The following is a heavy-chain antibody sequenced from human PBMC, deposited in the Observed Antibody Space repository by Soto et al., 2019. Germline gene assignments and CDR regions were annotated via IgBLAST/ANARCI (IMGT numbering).Heavy chain of an antibody. J-gene: IGHJ3*01. CDR1: GFTFNNAW. CDR3: TAYTSNIWWGYV. V-gene: IGHV3-15*07. Sequence: EVQLVESGGGLVKPGGSLRLSCAASGFTFNNAWMNWVRQAPGKGLEWVGRVKSSSYGGKADYAAPVKYRFNITREDSIETLYLHMNSLETEYSAVYYCTAYTSNIWWGYVWGQGTMVTVSS. CDR2: VKSSSYGGKA. D-gene: IGHD6-13*01.